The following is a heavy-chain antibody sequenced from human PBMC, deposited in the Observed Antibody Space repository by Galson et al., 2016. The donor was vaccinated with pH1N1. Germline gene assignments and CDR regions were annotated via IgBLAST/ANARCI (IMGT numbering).Heavy chain of an antibody. CDR1: GYTLTSYD. Sequence: SVKVSCKASGYTLTSYDINWVRQATGQWLEWMGWMNPNNGNADYAPKFQGRVTLTRNASINTAYMELSSLTSEDTAVYYCARGPVYWYFDLWGRGTPVIVSS. CDR2: MNPNNGNA. J-gene: IGHJ2*01. V-gene: IGHV1-8*01. CDR3: ARGPVYWYFDL.